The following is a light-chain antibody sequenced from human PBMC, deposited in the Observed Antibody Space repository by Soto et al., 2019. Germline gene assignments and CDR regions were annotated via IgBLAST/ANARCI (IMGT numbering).Light chain of an antibody. CDR2: AAS. J-gene: IGKJ5*01. Sequence: IQVTQSPSSLSASVGDRVTITCRASQGIRNDLSWYQQKPGKAPKLLINAASILQNGVPSRFSGSGSGTDFTLTISSLQPEDVATYYCQQLDSYLPFGQGTRLEIK. CDR3: QQLDSYLP. CDR1: QGIRND. V-gene: IGKV1-17*01.